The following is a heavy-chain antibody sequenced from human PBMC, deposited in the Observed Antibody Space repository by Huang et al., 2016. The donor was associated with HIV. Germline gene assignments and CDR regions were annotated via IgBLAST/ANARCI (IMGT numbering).Heavy chain of an antibody. CDR3: ARGYSYGYSRDYFDY. J-gene: IGHJ4*02. D-gene: IGHD5-18*01. Sequence: QVQLVESGGGVVQPGRSLRLSCAASGFIFNNYAMHWVRQAPGKGLEWVAIISHDGRNKYYIDAVKGRFTISRDNSKNTLYLQTNSLRPEDTAVYYCARGYSYGYSRDYFDYWGQGTLVTVSS. V-gene: IGHV3-30*03. CDR2: ISHDGRNK. CDR1: GFIFNNYA.